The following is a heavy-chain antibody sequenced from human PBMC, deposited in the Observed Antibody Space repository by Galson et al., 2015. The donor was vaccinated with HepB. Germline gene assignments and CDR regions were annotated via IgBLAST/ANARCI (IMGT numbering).Heavy chain of an antibody. CDR3: AHRYKKDYYDSSGYYWGGFDY. D-gene: IGHD3-22*01. CDR2: IYWDDDK. V-gene: IGHV2-5*02. CDR1: GFSLSTSGVG. Sequence: PALVKPTQTLTLTCTFSGFSLSTSGVGVGWIRQPPGKALEWLALIYWDDDKRYSPSLKSRLTITKDTSKNQVVLTMTNMDPVDTATYYCAHRYKKDYYDSSGYYWGGFDYWGQGTLVTVSS. J-gene: IGHJ4*02.